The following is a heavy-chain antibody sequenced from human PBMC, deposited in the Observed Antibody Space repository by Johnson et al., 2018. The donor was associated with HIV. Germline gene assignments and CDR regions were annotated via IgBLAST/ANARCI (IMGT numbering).Heavy chain of an antibody. CDR2: IYSGGST. Sequence: VQLVESGGGVVQPGRSLRLSCAASGFTVSSNYMSWVRQAPGKGLEWVSVIYSGGSTCYADSVKGRFTISSDNAKNSLYLQMNSLRAEDTALYYCARDASTAAGAILEIVVAHGSFDIGGQGTMVTVSS. J-gene: IGHJ3*02. V-gene: IGHV3-66*01. D-gene: IGHD2-21*01. CDR1: GFTVSSNY. CDR3: ARDASTAAGAILEIVVAHGSFDI.